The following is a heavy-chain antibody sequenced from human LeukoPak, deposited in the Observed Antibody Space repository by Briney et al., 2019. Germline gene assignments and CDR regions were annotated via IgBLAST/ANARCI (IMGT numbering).Heavy chain of an antibody. D-gene: IGHD4-17*01. Sequence: PGGSLRLSCAASGFTFSTYGMHWVRQAPGKGLEWVAVISYDGSNKYYADSVKGRFTISRDNSKNTLYLQMNSLRAEDTAVYYCAKDLTTVSGMDVWGQGTTVTVSS. CDR3: AKDLTTVSGMDV. V-gene: IGHV3-30*18. CDR2: ISYDGSNK. CDR1: GFTFSTYG. J-gene: IGHJ6*02.